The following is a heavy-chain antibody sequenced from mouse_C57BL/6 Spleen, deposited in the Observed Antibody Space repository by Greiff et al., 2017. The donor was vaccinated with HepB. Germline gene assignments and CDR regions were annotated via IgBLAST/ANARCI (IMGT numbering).Heavy chain of an antibody. Sequence: EVKLQESGPGLVKPSQSLSLTCSVTGYSITSGYYWNWIRQFPGNKLEWMGYISYDGSNNYNPSLKNRISITRDTSKNQFFLKLNSVTTEDTATYYCARIYDYFDYWGQGTTLTVSS. CDR2: ISYDGSN. CDR1: GYSITSGYY. J-gene: IGHJ2*01. V-gene: IGHV3-6*01. CDR3: ARIYDYFDY. D-gene: IGHD1-1*01.